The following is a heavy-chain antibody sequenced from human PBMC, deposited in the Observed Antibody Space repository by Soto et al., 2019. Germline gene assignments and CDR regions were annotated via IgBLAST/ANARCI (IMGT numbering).Heavy chain of an antibody. Sequence: GXSLSLSCAASGFAFSSYAMSWVRPAHEGGLEWVSSISRSGDVTYYADSVKGRFTVSRDNSKNTLYLKMNSLRAEDTAVYYCAKPAEAVAGTVDGYWGQG. D-gene: IGHD6-19*01. CDR1: GFAFSSYA. CDR3: AKPAEAVAGTVDGY. CDR2: ISRSGDVT. V-gene: IGHV3-23*01. J-gene: IGHJ4*02.